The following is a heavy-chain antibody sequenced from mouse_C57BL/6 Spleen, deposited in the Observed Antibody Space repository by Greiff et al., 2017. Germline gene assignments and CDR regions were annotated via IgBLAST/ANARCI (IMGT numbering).Heavy chain of an antibody. CDR3: ARPSLLLRFWFAY. V-gene: IGHV1-72*01. CDR2: IDPNSGGT. J-gene: IGHJ3*01. CDR1: GYTFTSYW. D-gene: IGHD1-1*01. Sequence: QVQLQQPGAELVKPGASVKLSCKASGYTFTSYWMHWVKQRPGRGLVWIGRIDPNSGGTKYNEKFKSKATLTVDKPSSTAYMQLSSLTSEDSAVYYCARPSLLLRFWFAYWGQGTLVTVSA.